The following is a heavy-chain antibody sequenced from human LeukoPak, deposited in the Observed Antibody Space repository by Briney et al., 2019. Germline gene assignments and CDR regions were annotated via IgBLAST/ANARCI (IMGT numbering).Heavy chain of an antibody. D-gene: IGHD2-15*01. Sequence: PGGSLRLSCAASGFTFSSSAMSWVRQAPGKGLEWVSAISNNGGYTYYADSVQGRSTISRDNSKSTLCLQMNGLRAEDTAVYYCAKQLGYCSDGSCYFPYWGQGTLVTVSS. J-gene: IGHJ4*02. V-gene: IGHV3-23*01. CDR3: AKQLGYCSDGSCYFPY. CDR2: ISNNGGYT. CDR1: GFTFSSSA.